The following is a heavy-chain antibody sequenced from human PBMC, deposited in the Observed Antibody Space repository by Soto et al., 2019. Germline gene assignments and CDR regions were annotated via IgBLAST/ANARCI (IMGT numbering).Heavy chain of an antibody. CDR1: GGTFSSYT. CDR2: IIPILGIA. V-gene: IGHV1-69*02. CDR3: ARGGRPNYYGSGIHYYYGMDV. J-gene: IGHJ6*02. Sequence: ASVKVSCKASGGTFSSYTISWVRQAPGQGLEWMGRIIPILGIANYAQKFQGRVTITADKSTSTAYMELSSLRSEDTAVYYCARGGRPNYYGSGIHYYYGMDVWGQGTTVTVSS. D-gene: IGHD3-10*01.